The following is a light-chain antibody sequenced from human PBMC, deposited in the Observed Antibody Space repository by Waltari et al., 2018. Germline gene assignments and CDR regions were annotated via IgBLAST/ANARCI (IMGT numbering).Light chain of an antibody. V-gene: IGLV2-23*01. CDR3: CSYAGSSTWV. J-gene: IGLJ3*02. Sequence: QSALTQPASVSGSPGQSITISCTGTSSDVGRYNLVSWYQQHPGKAPKVMIYEGSKRPSGVSNRFSGSKSGNTASLTISGLQAEDEADYYCCSYAGSSTWVFGGGTKLTVL. CDR2: EGS. CDR1: SSDVGRYNL.